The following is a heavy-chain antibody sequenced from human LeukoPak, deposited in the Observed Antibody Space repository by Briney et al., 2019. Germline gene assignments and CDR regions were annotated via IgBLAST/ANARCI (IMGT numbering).Heavy chain of an antibody. CDR2: IKYTGTT. CDR1: GGSLSDYY. D-gene: IGHD1-26*01. J-gene: IGHJ3*02. V-gene: IGHV4-34*01. Sequence: SSETLSLTCGVYGGSLSDYYWSWIRQSPGKGLEWIGEIKYTGTTKYNPSLKSRVTISLDTSKNQFSLKLSSVTAADTAVYYCAGRLEWERIRDAAFDIWGQGTMVTVSS. CDR3: AGRLEWERIRDAAFDI.